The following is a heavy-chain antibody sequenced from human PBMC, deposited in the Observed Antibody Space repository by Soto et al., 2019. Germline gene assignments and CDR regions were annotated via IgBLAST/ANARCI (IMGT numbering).Heavy chain of an antibody. V-gene: IGHV4-30-4*01. D-gene: IGHD3-3*01. Sequence: QTLSLTCTVSGGSISSGDYYWSWIRQPPGKGLEWIGYIYYSGSTYYNPSLKSRVTISVDTSKNQFSLKLSSVTAADTAVYYCARDKRITIFGVVIEGDPTDYYGMDVWGQGTTVTVSS. J-gene: IGHJ6*02. CDR2: IYYSGST. CDR3: ARDKRITIFGVVIEGDPTDYYGMDV. CDR1: GGSISSGDYY.